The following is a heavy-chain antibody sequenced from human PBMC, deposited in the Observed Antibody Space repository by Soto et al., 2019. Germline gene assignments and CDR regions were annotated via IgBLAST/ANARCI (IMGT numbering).Heavy chain of an antibody. V-gene: IGHV3-48*01. CDR2: ISSSSSTI. J-gene: IGHJ4*02. Sequence: EVQLVESGGGLVQPGGSLRLSCAASGFTFSSYSMNWVRQAPGKGLEWVSYISSSSSTIYYADSVKGRFTISRDNAKNSLYLQMNSLRAEDTAVYYCARATRHDFWSGWYYFDYWGQGTLVTVSS. D-gene: IGHD3-3*01. CDR1: GFTFSSYS. CDR3: ARATRHDFWSGWYYFDY.